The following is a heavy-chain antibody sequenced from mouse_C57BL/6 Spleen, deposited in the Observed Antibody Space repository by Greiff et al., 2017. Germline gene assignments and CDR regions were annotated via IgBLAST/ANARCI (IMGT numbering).Heavy chain of an antibody. CDR1: GYSFTGYY. D-gene: IGHD1-1*01. CDR3: ASRSSGAMDY. Sequence: VQLQQSGPELVKPGASVKISCKASGYSFTGYYMNWVKQSPEKSLEWIGEINPSTGGTTYNQKFKAKATLTVDKSSSTAYMQLKSLTSEDSAVYYGASRSSGAMDYWGQGTSVTVSS. V-gene: IGHV1-42*01. J-gene: IGHJ4*01. CDR2: INPSTGGT.